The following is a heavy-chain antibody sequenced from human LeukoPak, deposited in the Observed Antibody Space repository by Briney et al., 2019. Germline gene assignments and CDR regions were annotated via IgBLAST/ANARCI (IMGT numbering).Heavy chain of an antibody. CDR2: IYYSGST. D-gene: IGHD3-22*01. Sequence: SETLSLTCTVSGGSISSGDYYWSWIRQPPGKGLEWIGYIYYSGSTYYNPSLKSRVTISVDTSKNQFSLKLSSVTAADTAVYYCARLFYYDSSGYYEAYFDYWGQGTLVTVSS. V-gene: IGHV4-30-4*01. CDR3: ARLFYYDSSGYYEAYFDY. CDR1: GGSISSGDYY. J-gene: IGHJ4*02.